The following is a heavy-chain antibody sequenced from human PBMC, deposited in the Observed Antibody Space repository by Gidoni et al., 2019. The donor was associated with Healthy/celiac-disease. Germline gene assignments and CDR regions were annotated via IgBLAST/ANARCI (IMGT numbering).Heavy chain of an antibody. CDR3: ARPTGGYSYGKEFDY. V-gene: IGHV4-39*01. CDR1: GGPISSSRYY. Sequence: QLQLQESGPGLVKPSETLSLTCTVSGGPISSSRYYWGWIRQPPGKGLEWIGSIYYSGSTYYNPSLKSRVTISVDTSKNQFSLKLSSVTAADTAVYYCARPTGGYSYGKEFDYWGQGTLVTVSS. D-gene: IGHD5-18*01. J-gene: IGHJ4*02. CDR2: IYYSGST.